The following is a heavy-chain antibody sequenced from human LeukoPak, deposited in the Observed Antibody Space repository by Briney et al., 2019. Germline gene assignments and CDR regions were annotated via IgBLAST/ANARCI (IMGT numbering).Heavy chain of an antibody. CDR3: AGDQGWDDVFDI. CDR2: INSDGSST. J-gene: IGHJ3*02. Sequence: HAGGSLRLSCAASGFTFSRYWMHWVRQAPGKGLVWVSRINSDGSSTSYADSVKGRFTISRDNAKNTLYLQINSLRAEDTAVYYCAGDQGWDDVFDIWGQGTMVTVSS. V-gene: IGHV3-74*01. CDR1: GFTFSRYW. D-gene: IGHD1-26*01.